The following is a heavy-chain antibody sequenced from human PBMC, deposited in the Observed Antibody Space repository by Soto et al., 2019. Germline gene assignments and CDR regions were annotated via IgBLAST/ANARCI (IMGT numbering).Heavy chain of an antibody. V-gene: IGHV1-8*01. CDR2: MNPNSGNT. D-gene: IGHD4-17*01. CDR1: GYTFTSYD. CDR3: AVTVNYGDHWYFDL. J-gene: IGHJ2*01. Sequence: GASVKVSCKASGYTFTSYDMNWVRQATGQGLEWMGWMNPNSGNTGYAQKFQGRVTMTRNTSISTAYMELSSLRSEDTAVYYCAVTVNYGDHWYFDLWGRGTLVTVSS.